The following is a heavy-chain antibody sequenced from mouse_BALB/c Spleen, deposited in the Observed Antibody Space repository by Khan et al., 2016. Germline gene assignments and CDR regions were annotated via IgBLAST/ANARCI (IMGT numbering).Heavy chain of an antibody. Sequence: QVQLKQSGAELVKPGASVKLSCKAAGYTFTSYYMYWVKQRPGQGLEWIGEINPSNGGTNFNEKFKSKATLTVDKSSSTAYMQLSSLTSEDSAVYRCTRITHYYSSYFDYGGQGTTFTASS. CDR2: INPSNGGT. V-gene: IGHV1S81*02. CDR1: GYTFTSYY. D-gene: IGHD1-2*01. J-gene: IGHJ2*01. CDR3: TRITHYYSSYFDY.